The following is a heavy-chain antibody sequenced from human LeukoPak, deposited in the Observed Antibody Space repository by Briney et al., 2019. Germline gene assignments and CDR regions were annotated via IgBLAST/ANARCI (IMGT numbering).Heavy chain of an antibody. J-gene: IGHJ4*02. V-gene: IGHV1-69*13. CDR1: GYTFTSYY. CDR2: IIPIFGTA. CDR3: ARDTLYCGGDCYSE. D-gene: IGHD2-21*02. Sequence: ASVKVSCRASGYTFTSYYMHWVRQAPGQGLEWMGGIIPIFGTANYAQKFQGRVTITADESTSTAYMELSSLRSEDTAVYYCARDTLYCGGDCYSEWGQGTLVTVSS.